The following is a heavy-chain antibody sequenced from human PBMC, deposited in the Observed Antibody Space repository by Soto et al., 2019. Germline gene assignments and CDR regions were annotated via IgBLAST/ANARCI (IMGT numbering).Heavy chain of an antibody. CDR2: IYYSGST. Sequence: SETLSLTCTVSGGSLSSGNYFWNWIRQHPGKGLEWIGYIYYSGSTYYNPSLKSRVTISVDTSKNQFSLKLSSVTAADTAVYYCARYNWNYSNFDYWGQGTLVTVSS. CDR3: ARYNWNYSNFDY. V-gene: IGHV4-30-4*08. J-gene: IGHJ4*02. CDR1: GGSLSSGNYF. D-gene: IGHD1-7*01.